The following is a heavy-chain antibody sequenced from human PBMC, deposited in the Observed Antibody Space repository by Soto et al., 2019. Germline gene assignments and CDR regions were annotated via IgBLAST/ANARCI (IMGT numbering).Heavy chain of an antibody. CDR1: GGSFSGYY. Sequence: PSETLSLTCAVYGGSFSGYYWSWIRQPPGQGLEWIGEINHSGSTNYNPSLKSRVTISVDTSKNQFSLKLSSVTAADTAVYYCARGAPYCTNGVCSDEKPPFDIWGQGTMVTVSS. D-gene: IGHD2-8*01. CDR3: ARGAPYCTNGVCSDEKPPFDI. V-gene: IGHV4-34*01. J-gene: IGHJ3*02. CDR2: INHSGST.